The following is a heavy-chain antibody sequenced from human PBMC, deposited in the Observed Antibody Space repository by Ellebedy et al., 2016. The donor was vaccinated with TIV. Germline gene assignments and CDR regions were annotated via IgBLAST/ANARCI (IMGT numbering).Heavy chain of an antibody. CDR2: MNPNSGNT. D-gene: IGHD5-18*01. CDR3: ARGGGYSYD. Sequence: AASVKVSCKASGYTFTSYAMHWVRQAPGQRLEWMGWMNPNSGNTGYAQKFQGRVTMTRNTSISTAYMELSSLRSEDTAVYYCARGGGYSYDWGQGTLVTVSS. J-gene: IGHJ4*02. CDR1: GYTFTSYA. V-gene: IGHV1-8*02.